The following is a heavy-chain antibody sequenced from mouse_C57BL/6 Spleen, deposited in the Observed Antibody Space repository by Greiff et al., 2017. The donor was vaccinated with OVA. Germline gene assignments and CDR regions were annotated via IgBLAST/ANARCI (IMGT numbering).Heavy chain of an antibody. CDR2: INPNYGTT. CDR3: ARGGTTVVARFLYYFDY. J-gene: IGHJ2*01. CDR1: GYSFTDYN. V-gene: IGHV1-39*01. Sequence: EVQLQQSGPELVKPGASVKISCKASGYSFTDYNMNWVKQSNGKSLEWIGVINPNYGTTSYNQKFKGKATLTVDQSSSTAYMQLNSLTSEDSAVYYCARGGTTVVARFLYYFDYWGQGTTLTVSS. D-gene: IGHD1-1*01.